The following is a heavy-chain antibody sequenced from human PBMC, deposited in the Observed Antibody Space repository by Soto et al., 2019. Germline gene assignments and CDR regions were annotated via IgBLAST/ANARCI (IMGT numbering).Heavy chain of an antibody. J-gene: IGHJ3*02. CDR1: GYTFTGYY. D-gene: IGHD6-13*01. Sequence: QVQLVQSGAEVKKPGASVKVSCKASGYTFTGYYMHWVRQAPGQGLEWMGWINPNSGGTNYAHKFQGRVTMTRDTSISTAYMELCRVRSDDTAVSYCARGRKRQHEARVDGFDIWGKGTVVTVSS. CDR2: INPNSGGT. V-gene: IGHV1-2*02. CDR3: ARGRKRQHEARVDGFDI.